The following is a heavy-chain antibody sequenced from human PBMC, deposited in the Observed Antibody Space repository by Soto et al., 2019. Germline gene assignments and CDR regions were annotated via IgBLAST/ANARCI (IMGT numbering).Heavy chain of an antibody. V-gene: IGHV4-39*02. CDR3: ASEYSSSSWFDP. CDR2: ISYSGTT. D-gene: IGHD6-6*01. J-gene: IGHJ5*02. Sequence: SETLSLTCTVSGGSISSYFWVWIRQTPGKGLEWIGSISYSGTTYSNPSLKSRLTMSLDTSKNHFSLKLTSVTAADTAVYYCASEYSSSSWFDPWGQGALVTVSS. CDR1: GGSISSYF.